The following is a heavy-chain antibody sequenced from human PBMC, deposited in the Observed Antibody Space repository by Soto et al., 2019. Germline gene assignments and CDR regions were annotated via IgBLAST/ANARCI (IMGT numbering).Heavy chain of an antibody. D-gene: IGHD5-18*01. CDR3: AKDRGDIYMVTDYYYYGMDV. CDR1: GFAFSIAA. CDR2: ISGTGGST. J-gene: IGHJ6*02. Sequence: PGGSLRLSCAASGFAFSIAAMTWVRQAPGKGLEWVSTISGTGGSTFYADSVRGRFTLSRDNSKNTLYLQMNSLRAEDTAVYYCAKDRGDIYMVTDYYYYGMDVWGQGTTVTVSS. V-gene: IGHV3-23*01.